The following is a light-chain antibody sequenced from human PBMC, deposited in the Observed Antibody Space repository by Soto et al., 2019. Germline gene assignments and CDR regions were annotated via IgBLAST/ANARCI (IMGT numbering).Light chain of an antibody. CDR2: AAS. Sequence: DSQVTQSPSSLSASVGDRVTITCRASQSITTYLNWYRQKPGKAPKLLIYAASSLQSGVPSRFSGSGSETEFTLSISSLQPEDFATYFCQQIYSAPLTFGGGTKVDIK. V-gene: IGKV1-39*01. CDR3: QQIYSAPLT. J-gene: IGKJ4*01. CDR1: QSITTY.